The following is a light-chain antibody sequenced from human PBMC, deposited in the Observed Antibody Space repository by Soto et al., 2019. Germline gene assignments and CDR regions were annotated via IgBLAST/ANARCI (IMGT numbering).Light chain of an antibody. CDR3: QTWGTGIVV. J-gene: IGLJ2*01. CDR1: SGLITHA. Sequence: QSVLTQSPSASASLGASVKLTCTLSSGLITHAVAWHQLQPEKGPRYLMKLNSDGSHSKGDGIADRFSGSSSGAERYLTISSLQSEDEADYYCQTWGTGIVVFGGGTKLTVL. V-gene: IGLV4-69*01. CDR2: LNSDGSH.